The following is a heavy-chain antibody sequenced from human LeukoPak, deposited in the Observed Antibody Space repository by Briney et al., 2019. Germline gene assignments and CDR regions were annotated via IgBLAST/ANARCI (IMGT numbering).Heavy chain of an antibody. Sequence: SETLSLTCTVSGGSLISHYWSWLRQPPGKGLECIGRIYYSGTAKYNPSLKSRVTISVDPAENQFSLRLASVTAADTAVYFCVRDNGSRDGSTSPNYYYGMDVWGQGTTVTVSS. CDR3: VRDNGSRDGSTSPNYYYGMDV. CDR2: IYYSGTA. CDR1: GGSLISHY. V-gene: IGHV4-59*11. J-gene: IGHJ6*02. D-gene: IGHD6-6*01.